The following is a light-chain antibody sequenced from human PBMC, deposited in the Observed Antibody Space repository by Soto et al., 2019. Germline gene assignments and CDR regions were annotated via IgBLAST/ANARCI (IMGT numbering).Light chain of an antibody. CDR3: SSHAPRSTHI. Sequence: QSVLTQPASVSGSPGQSTTISCTGTSSDIGAYNHISWYQQHPGKAPKLMIYDVYTRPSGVSNRFSGSKSGNTASLTISGLQAGDEADYYCSSHAPRSTHIFGGGTKVPS. CDR2: DVY. J-gene: IGLJ2*01. CDR1: SSDIGAYNH. V-gene: IGLV2-14*03.